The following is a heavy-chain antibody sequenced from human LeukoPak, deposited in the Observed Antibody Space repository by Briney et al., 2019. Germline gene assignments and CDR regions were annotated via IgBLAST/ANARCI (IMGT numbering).Heavy chain of an antibody. D-gene: IGHD1-26*01. CDR3: ARDGGSYDY. J-gene: IGHJ4*02. Sequence: PGGSLRLPCAASGFTFISYWMSWVRQAPGKGLEWVANIKQDGSEKYYVDSVKGRFTISRDNAKNSLYLQMNSLRAEDTAVYYCARDGGSYDYWGQGTLVTVSS. CDR1: GFTFISYW. CDR2: IKQDGSEK. V-gene: IGHV3-7*01.